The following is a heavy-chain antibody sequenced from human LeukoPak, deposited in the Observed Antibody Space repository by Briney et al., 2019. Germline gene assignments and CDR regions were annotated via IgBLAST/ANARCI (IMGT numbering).Heavy chain of an antibody. V-gene: IGHV3-30*18. CDR1: GFTFSSYD. CDR3: AKGDQDRRGYQLLPSYYYYGMDV. Sequence: PGGSLRLSCAASGFTFSSYDMHWVRQAPGKGLEWVAVISYDGSNKYYADSVKGRFTISRDNSKNTLYLQMNSLRAEDTAVYYCAKGDQDRRGYQLLPSYYYYGMDVWGQGTTVTVSS. D-gene: IGHD2-2*01. J-gene: IGHJ6*02. CDR2: ISYDGSNK.